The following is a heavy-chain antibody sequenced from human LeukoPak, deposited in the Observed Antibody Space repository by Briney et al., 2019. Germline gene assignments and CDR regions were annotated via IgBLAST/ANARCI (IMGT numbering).Heavy chain of an antibody. V-gene: IGHV3-23*01. CDR3: AKEGSSGWTNYYYYGMDV. Sequence: GGSLRLSCAASGFTFSSYAMSWVRQAPGKGLEWVSAISGSGGSTYYADSVKGRFTISRDNSKNTLYLQMNSLRAEDTAVYYCAKEGSSGWTNYYYYGMDVWGQGTTVTVSS. CDR2: ISGSGGST. CDR1: GFTFSSYA. D-gene: IGHD6-19*01. J-gene: IGHJ6*02.